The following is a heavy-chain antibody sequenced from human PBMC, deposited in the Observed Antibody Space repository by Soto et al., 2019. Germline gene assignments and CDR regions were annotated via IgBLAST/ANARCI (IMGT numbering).Heavy chain of an antibody. J-gene: IGHJ6*02. CDR2: ISGSGGST. CDR1: GFTFSSYA. D-gene: IGHD3-22*01. Sequence: GGSLRLSCAASGFTFSSYAMSWVRQAPGKGLEWVSAISGSGGSTYYADSVKGRFTISRDNSKNTLYLQMNSLRAEDTAVYYCAKDLSLTMIVVVPYGMDVWGQGTTVTVSS. V-gene: IGHV3-23*01. CDR3: AKDLSLTMIVVVPYGMDV.